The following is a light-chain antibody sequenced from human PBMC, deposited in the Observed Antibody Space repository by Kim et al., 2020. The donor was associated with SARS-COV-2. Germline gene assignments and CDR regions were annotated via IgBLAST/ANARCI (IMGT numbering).Light chain of an antibody. CDR1: SSNSGAGYD. Sequence: VTSSCTGSSSNSGAGYDVHWYQQLPGTAPKLLIYDNNNRPSGVPDRFSGSKSGTSASLAITGLQAEDEADYYCQSYDSSLSGFVVFGGGTQLTVL. CDR3: QSYDSSLSGFVV. V-gene: IGLV1-40*01. J-gene: IGLJ2*01. CDR2: DNN.